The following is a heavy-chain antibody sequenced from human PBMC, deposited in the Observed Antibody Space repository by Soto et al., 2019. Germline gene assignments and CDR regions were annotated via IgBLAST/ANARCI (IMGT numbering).Heavy chain of an antibody. D-gene: IGHD3-10*01. CDR1: GFTFSSYA. CDR3: AKDVHYYGSGSYPFDY. CDR2: ISGSGGST. Sequence: PGGSLRLSCAASGFTFSSYAMSWVRQAPGKGLEWVSAISGSGGSTYYADSVKGRFTISRDNSKNTLYLQMNSLRAEDTAVYYCAKDVHYYGSGSYPFDYWGQRTLVTVSS. J-gene: IGHJ4*02. V-gene: IGHV3-23*01.